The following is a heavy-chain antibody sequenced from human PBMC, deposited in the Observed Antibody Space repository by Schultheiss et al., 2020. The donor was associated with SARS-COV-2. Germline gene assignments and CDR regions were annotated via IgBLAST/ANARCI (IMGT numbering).Heavy chain of an antibody. V-gene: IGHV4-61*02. CDR1: GGSISSGSYY. CDR3: ARDDSSGYSPAY. CDR2: IYTSGST. D-gene: IGHD3-22*01. J-gene: IGHJ4*02. Sequence: SETLSLTCTVSGGSISSGSYYWSWIRQPAGKGLEWIGRIYTSGSTYYNPSLKSRVTISVDTSKNQFSLKLSSVTAADTAVYYCARDDSSGYSPAYWGQGTLVTVSS.